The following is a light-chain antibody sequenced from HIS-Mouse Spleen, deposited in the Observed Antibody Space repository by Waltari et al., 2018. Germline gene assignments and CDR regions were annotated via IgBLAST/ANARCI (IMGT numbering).Light chain of an antibody. J-gene: IGKJ1*01. Sequence: IVMTQSPATLSVSPGERATLSCRASQSVSSNSAWYQQKPGQAPRRLIYGASTRTTGRPARISGSGSEADFALTNNNLQSEDFAVYCWRQNNNWHPKSLGRGTKVEI. V-gene: IGKV3-15*01. CDR1: QSVSSN. CDR3: RQNNNWHPKS. CDR2: GAS.